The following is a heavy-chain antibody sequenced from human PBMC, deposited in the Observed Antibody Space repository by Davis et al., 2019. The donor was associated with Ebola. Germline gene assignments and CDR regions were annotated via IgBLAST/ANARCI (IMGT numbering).Heavy chain of an antibody. CDR1: GFSFSSFG. J-gene: IGHJ5*02. Sequence: ESLKISCVGSGFSFSSFGMSWIRQPPGKGLEWIGYIYYSGSTNYNPSLKSRVSISVDTSKNQFSLKLSSVTAAETAVYYCARMGGGEGGIKFDPWGQGTLVTVSS. CDR2: IYYSGST. D-gene: IGHD3-16*01. CDR3: ARMGGGEGGIKFDP. V-gene: IGHV4-59*01.